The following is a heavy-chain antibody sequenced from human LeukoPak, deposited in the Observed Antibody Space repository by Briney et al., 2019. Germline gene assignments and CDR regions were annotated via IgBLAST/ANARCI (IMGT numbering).Heavy chain of an antibody. Sequence: GGSLRLSCAASGFTFSSYALHWVRQAPGKGLEWVAAISYDGVNKFYANSVKGRFTISRDNSKNTLDLQMNSLRAEDTAVYYCAKDNWNYFYLFDYWGQGTLVTVSS. CDR2: ISYDGVNK. CDR1: GFTFSSYA. CDR3: AKDNWNYFYLFDY. J-gene: IGHJ4*02. V-gene: IGHV3-30-3*02. D-gene: IGHD1-7*01.